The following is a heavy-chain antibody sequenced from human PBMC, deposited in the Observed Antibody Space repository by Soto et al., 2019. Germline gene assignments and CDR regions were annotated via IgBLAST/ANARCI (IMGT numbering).Heavy chain of an antibody. J-gene: IGHJ3*02. V-gene: IGHV3-11*01. CDR3: ARAYSDAFDI. CDR1: GFTFRDYY. D-gene: IGHD2-15*01. CDR2: ISSSGTGI. Sequence: GGSLRLSXAASGFTFRDYYMTWIRQAPGKGLEWVSYISSSGTGIYYPDSVKGRFTISRDNAKNALYLQMSSLRAEDTAVYYCARAYSDAFDIWGQGTMVTVSS.